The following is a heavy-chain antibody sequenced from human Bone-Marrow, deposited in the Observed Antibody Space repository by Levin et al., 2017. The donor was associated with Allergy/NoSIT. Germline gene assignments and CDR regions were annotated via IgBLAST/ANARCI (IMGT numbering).Heavy chain of an antibody. V-gene: IGHV4-30-4*01. CDR1: GGSITNGDYY. J-gene: IGHJ4*02. CDR2: IYYTGST. Sequence: SETLSLTCSVSGGSITNGDYYWSWIRQSPGMGLEWIGFIYYTGSTNKDPSLKSRVTMSVDTSKNQFSLKLTSVTAADTAVYYCVRGGAYFDFWGQGTPVTVSS. D-gene: IGHD4-17*01. CDR3: VRGGAYFDF.